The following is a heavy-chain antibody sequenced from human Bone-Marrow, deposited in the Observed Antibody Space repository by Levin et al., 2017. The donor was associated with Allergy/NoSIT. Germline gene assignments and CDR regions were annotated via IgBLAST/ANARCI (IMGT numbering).Heavy chain of an antibody. V-gene: IGHV4-34*01. Sequence: SETLSLTCAVYGGSFSGYYWSWIRQPPGKGLEWIGEINHSESTNYNPSLKSRVTISVDTSKNQFSLKLSSVTAADTAVYYCARDCSSTNCYFDYWSQGTLVTVSS. CDR2: INHSEST. CDR3: ARDCSSTNCYFDY. D-gene: IGHD2-2*01. J-gene: IGHJ4*02. CDR1: GGSFSGYY.